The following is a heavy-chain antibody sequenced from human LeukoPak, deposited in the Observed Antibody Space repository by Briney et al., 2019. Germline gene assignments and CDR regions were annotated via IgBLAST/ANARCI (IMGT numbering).Heavy chain of an antibody. CDR1: GYSFTSYF. V-gene: IGHV1-46*01. J-gene: IGHJ6*01. CDR3: ARPGYYYYAMDV. CDR2: INPSGGGT. Sequence: GASVKVSCKASGYSFTSYFMHWVRQAPGQGLEWMGVINPSGGGTTYSQKFQGRVSMTRDTSTSTVYIGLSSLRSDDTAVYYCARPGYYYYAMDVWGQGTTLTVSS.